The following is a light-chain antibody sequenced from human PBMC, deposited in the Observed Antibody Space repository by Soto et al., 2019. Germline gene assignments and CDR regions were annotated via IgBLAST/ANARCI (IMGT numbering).Light chain of an antibody. J-gene: IGKJ4*01. CDR3: QNYNSAPPLT. CDR2: AAS. CDR1: QDISNY. Sequence: DIQMTQSPSSLSASVGDRVTITCRASQDISNYLAWYQQKPGKVPKLLIYAASTLQSGVPSRFSGSGSGTDFTLTISSLQPEDVATYYCQNYNSAPPLTFGGGTKVDIK. V-gene: IGKV1-27*01.